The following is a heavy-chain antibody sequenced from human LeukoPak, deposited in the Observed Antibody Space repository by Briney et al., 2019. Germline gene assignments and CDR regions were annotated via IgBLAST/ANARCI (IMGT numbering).Heavy chain of an antibody. Sequence: GGSLRLSRAASGFTFSSYAMSWVRQAPGKGLEWVANIKQDETEKYYADSVKGRFTVSRDNAKNSMYLQMDSLRVEDTAMYYCAKRSAWSLFDPWGQGTLVTVSS. J-gene: IGHJ5*02. CDR1: GFTFSSYA. CDR2: IKQDETEK. V-gene: IGHV3-7*03. D-gene: IGHD6-19*01. CDR3: AKRSAWSLFDP.